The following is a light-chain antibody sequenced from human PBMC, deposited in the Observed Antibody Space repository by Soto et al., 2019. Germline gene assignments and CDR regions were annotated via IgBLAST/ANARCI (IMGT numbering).Light chain of an antibody. V-gene: IGKV3-20*01. J-gene: IGKJ1*01. CDR3: QQYGSSPTWT. Sequence: ESVLPQSPGTLSLSPGERATLSCRASQSVSSNYLAWYQQKPGQAPRLLIYGASTRASGIPDRFSDSGSGTDFTLTISRLEPEDSAVYYCQQYGSSPTWTFGQGTKVDIK. CDR1: QSVSSNY. CDR2: GAS.